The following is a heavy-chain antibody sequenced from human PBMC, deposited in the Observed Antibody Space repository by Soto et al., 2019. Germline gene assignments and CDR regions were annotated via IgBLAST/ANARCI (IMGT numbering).Heavy chain of an antibody. CDR3: ARERFLEWLPPEGYFDY. CDR1: GYTFTSYG. J-gene: IGHJ4*02. D-gene: IGHD3-3*01. CDR2: ISAYNGNT. Sequence: GASVKVSCKASGYTFTSYGIIWVRQAPGQGLEWMGWISAYNGNTNYAQKLQGRVTMTTDTSTSTAYMELRSLRSDDTAVYYCARERFLEWLPPEGYFDYWGQGTLVTVSS. V-gene: IGHV1-18*01.